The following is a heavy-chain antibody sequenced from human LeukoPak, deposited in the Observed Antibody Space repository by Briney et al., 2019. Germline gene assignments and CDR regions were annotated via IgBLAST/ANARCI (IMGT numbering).Heavy chain of an antibody. Sequence: SETLSLTCTVSGGSISSSSYYWGWIRQPPGKGLEWIGSIYYSGSTYYNPSLKSRVTISVDTSKNQFSLKLSSVTAADTAVYYCARVGYCSGGSCYFKYYFDYWGQGTLVTVSS. D-gene: IGHD2-15*01. CDR1: GGSISSSSYY. V-gene: IGHV4-39*01. J-gene: IGHJ4*02. CDR2: IYYSGST. CDR3: ARVGYCSGGSCYFKYYFDY.